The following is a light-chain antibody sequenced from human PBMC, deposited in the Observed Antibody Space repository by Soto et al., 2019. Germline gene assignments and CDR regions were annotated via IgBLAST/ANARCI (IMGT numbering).Light chain of an antibody. Sequence: DIQMTQSPSTLSASVGDRVTITCRASQSISTWLAWYHQKPGQAPKLLIFGASSLQSGVPSRFSGSGSGTEFSLTISSLQTDDFATYYCQQYNFYPYTFGEGTKLEIK. CDR2: GAS. CDR3: QQYNFYPYT. J-gene: IGKJ2*01. CDR1: QSISTW. V-gene: IGKV1-5*01.